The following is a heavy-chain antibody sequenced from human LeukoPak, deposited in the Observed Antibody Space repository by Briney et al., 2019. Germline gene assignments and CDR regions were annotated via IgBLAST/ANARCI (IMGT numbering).Heavy chain of an antibody. CDR1: GGSISSYY. CDR3: ARDRIAVAGTDYYYMDV. Sequence: SETLSLTCTVSGGSISSYYWSWIRQPPGKGLEWIGYIYYSGSTNYNPSLKSRVTISVDTSKNQFSLKLSSVTAADTAVYYCARDRIAVAGTDYYYMDVWGKGTTVTVSS. CDR2: IYYSGST. V-gene: IGHV4-59*01. D-gene: IGHD6-19*01. J-gene: IGHJ6*03.